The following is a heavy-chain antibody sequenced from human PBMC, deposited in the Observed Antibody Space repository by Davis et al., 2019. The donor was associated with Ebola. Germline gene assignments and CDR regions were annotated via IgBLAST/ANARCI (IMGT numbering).Heavy chain of an antibody. CDR1: GFSLSANGGG. CDR3: AHSPAAAGTFDP. V-gene: IGHV2-5*02. Sequence: SGPTLVTPTQTLTLTCTFSGFSLSANGGGVGWIRQPPGKALEWLALIYWDDDKRYSPSLKSRLTITKDTSNNQVVLTMTNMDPVDTATYYCAHSPAAAGTFDPWGQGTLVTVSS. D-gene: IGHD6-13*01. J-gene: IGHJ5*02. CDR2: IYWDDDK.